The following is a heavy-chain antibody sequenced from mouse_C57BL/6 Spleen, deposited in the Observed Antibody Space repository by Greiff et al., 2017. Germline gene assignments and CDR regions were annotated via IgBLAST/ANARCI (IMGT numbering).Heavy chain of an antibody. CDR3: ARRNQEDYAMDY. V-gene: IGHV1-52*01. CDR1: GYTFTSYW. CDR2: IDPSDSET. Sequence: QVQLQQPGAELVRPGSSVKLSCKASGYTFTSYWMHWVKQRPIQGLEWIGNIDPSDSETHYNQKFKDKATLTVDKSSSTAYMQLSSLTSEDSAVYYCARRNQEDYAMDYWGQGTSVTVSS. J-gene: IGHJ4*01.